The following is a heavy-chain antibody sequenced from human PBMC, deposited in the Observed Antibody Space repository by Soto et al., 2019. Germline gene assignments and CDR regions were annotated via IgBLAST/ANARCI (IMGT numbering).Heavy chain of an antibody. CDR3: ARRSHMLNNWFDP. CDR2: IHYTGNI. Sequence: QLQLQESGPGLVKPSETLSLTCSVSGASISSTSFYWSWVRQPPGKGLQWIGSIHYTGNIDYSPSQKCRVSISVATCRSQLSLPLRSVTAADTAVYFCARRSHMLNNWFDPWGQGALFTVSS. CDR1: GASISSTSFY. D-gene: IGHD2-21*01. V-gene: IGHV4-39*01. J-gene: IGHJ5*02.